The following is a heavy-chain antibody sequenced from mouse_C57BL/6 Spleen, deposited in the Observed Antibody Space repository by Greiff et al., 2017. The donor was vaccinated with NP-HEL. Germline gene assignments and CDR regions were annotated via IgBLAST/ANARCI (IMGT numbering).Heavy chain of an antibody. D-gene: IGHD1-1*01. CDR3: ARDGSSPSYFDV. CDR1: GYTFTSYW. V-gene: IGHV1-52*01. J-gene: IGHJ1*03. Sequence: QVQLQQPGAELVRPGSSVKLSCKASGYTFTSYWMHWVKQRPIQGLEWIGNIDPSDSETHYNQKFKDKATLTVDKSSSTAYMQLSSLTSEDSAVYYCARDGSSPSYFDVWGTGTTVTVSS. CDR2: IDPSDSET.